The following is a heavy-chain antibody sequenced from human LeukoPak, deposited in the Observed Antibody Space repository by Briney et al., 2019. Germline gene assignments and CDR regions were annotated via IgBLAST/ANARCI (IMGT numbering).Heavy chain of an antibody. Sequence: GGSLRLSCAASGFTFSSYGMNWVRQAPGKGLEWVSSITSSSSYIYYADSVKGRFTISRDNAKNSLCLQMNSLRAEDTAVYCCARSYSSSRGTFDYWGQGTLVTVSS. CDR1: GFTFSSYG. V-gene: IGHV3-21*01. J-gene: IGHJ4*02. CDR2: ITSSSSYI. CDR3: ARSYSSSRGTFDY. D-gene: IGHD6-6*01.